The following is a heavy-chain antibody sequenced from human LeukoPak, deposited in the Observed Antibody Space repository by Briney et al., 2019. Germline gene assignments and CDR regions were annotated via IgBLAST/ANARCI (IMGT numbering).Heavy chain of an antibody. Sequence: GASVKVSCKASGFTFTGYYMYWVRQAPGQGLEWVGWINPNSGGTNYAQKFQGRVTMTGDTSLTTTYMELSSLTYDDTAVYYCARDGLAVLIEFDLWGQEPWSPSPQ. CDR1: GFTFTGYY. D-gene: IGHD2-15*01. CDR3: ARDGLAVLIEFDL. CDR2: INPNSGGT. J-gene: IGHJ5*02. V-gene: IGHV1-2*02.